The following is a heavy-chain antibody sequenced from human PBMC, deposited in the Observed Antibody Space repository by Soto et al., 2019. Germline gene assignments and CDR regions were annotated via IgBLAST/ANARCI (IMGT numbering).Heavy chain of an antibody. V-gene: IGHV4-59*01. CDR1: GGSISSYY. D-gene: IGHD6-19*01. Sequence: SETLSLTCTVSGGSISSYYWSWIRQPPGKGLEWIGYIYYSGSTNYNPSLKSRVTISVDTSKNQFSLKLSSVTAADTAVYYCARVLDSSGCLDYWGQGTLVTVSS. CDR3: ARVLDSSGCLDY. CDR2: IYYSGST. J-gene: IGHJ4*02.